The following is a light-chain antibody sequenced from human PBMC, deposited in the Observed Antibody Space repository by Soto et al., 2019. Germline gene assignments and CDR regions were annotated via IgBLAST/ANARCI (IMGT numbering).Light chain of an antibody. V-gene: IGKV1-13*02. CDR3: QQFNSYPRT. Sequence: AIQLTQSPSSLSASVGDRVTITCRASQGISSALAWYQQKPGQAPKLLIYDASSLESGVPSRFSGSGSGTDFTLPISSRQPEDFATYYCQQFNSYPRTFGHGTKVDIK. J-gene: IGKJ3*01. CDR1: QGISSA. CDR2: DAS.